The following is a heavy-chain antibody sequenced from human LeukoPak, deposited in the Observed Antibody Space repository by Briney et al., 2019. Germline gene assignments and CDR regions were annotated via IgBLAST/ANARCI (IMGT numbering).Heavy chain of an antibody. CDR1: NGSISSYY. V-gene: IGHV4-4*07. CDR2: IYTSGST. J-gene: IGHJ5*02. D-gene: IGHD3-9*01. Sequence: PSETLSLTCTVSNGSISSYYWSWIRQPAGKGLEWIGRIYTSGSTNYNPSLKSRVTMSVDTSKNQFSLKLSSVTAADTAVYYCASLRSPRKILTGTNWFDPWGQGTLVTVSS. CDR3: ASLRSPRKILTGTNWFDP.